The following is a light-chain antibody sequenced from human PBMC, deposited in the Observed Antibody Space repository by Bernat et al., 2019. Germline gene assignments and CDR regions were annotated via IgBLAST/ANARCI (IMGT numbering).Light chain of an antibody. Sequence: EIVLTQSPDILSLSPGERVTLSCRASQSVSSNYVAWYQQKPGQAPRLLIYDASTRATGIPDRFSGSGSGTDFTLTISRLEPEDFAVFYCQQYGSSPYTFGQGTKLEIK. CDR1: QSVSSNY. CDR3: QQYGSSPYT. CDR2: DAS. J-gene: IGKJ2*01. V-gene: IGKV3-20*01.